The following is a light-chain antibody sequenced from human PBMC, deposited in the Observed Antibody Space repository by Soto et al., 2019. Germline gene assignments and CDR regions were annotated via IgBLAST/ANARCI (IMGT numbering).Light chain of an antibody. J-gene: IGKJ1*01. CDR1: QSVSNN. Sequence: EIVLTQSPGTLSLSPVERATLSCRASQSVSNNLAWYQQKPGQAPRLLIYGASTRATGIPARFSGSGSGTEFTLTISSLQSEDFAVYYCQQYNNWPRTFGQGTKVDIK. V-gene: IGKV3-15*01. CDR2: GAS. CDR3: QQYNNWPRT.